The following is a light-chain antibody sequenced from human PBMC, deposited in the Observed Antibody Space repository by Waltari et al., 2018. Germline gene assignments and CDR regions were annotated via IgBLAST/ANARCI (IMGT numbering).Light chain of an antibody. CDR3: SSYTGRGTVI. Sequence: QSALTQPASVSGSPGQSITISCTGTSRHVGYFNHFSWFQPPPHRAPKLLIYDVTDRPSGVSSRFSGSKSVNTASLTISGLQAEDEADYYCSSYTGRGTVIFGGGTKLTVL. CDR1: SRHVGYFNH. CDR2: DVT. J-gene: IGLJ2*01. V-gene: IGLV2-14*01.